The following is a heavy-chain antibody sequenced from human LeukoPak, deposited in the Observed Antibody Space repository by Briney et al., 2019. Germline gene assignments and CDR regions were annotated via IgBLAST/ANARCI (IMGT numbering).Heavy chain of an antibody. CDR1: GFTFSDYY. CDR3: ASRGLSYGDYAFDY. D-gene: IGHD4-17*01. V-gene: IGHV3-11*04. Sequence: GGSLRLSRAASGFTFSDYYMSWIRQAPGKGLEWVSYISSSGSTIYYADSVKGRFTISRDNAKNSLYLQMNSLRAEDTAVYYCASRGLSYGDYAFDYWGQGTLVTVSS. J-gene: IGHJ4*02. CDR2: ISSSGSTI.